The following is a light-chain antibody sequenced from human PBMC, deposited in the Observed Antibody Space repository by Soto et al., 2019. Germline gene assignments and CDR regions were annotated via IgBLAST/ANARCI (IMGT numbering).Light chain of an antibody. Sequence: DIQMTQSPSSLSASVGDRVTITCRASQSIHSYVNWYQQKPGKAPKLLIYAASSLRSGVPSRFSGGGSGTYFTLTLTSLQPEYFVNYYCQQCHSAPWTFGQWTTVEI. V-gene: IGKV1-39*01. J-gene: IGKJ1*01. CDR1: QSIHSY. CDR2: AAS. CDR3: QQCHSAPWT.